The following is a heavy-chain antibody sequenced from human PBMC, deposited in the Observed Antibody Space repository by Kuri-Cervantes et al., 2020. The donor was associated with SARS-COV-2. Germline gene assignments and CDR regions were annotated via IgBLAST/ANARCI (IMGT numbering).Heavy chain of an antibody. V-gene: IGHV4-30-4*08. Sequence: LRLSCTVSGGSISSGDYYWSWIRQPPGKGLEWIGYIYYSGSTYYNPSLKSRVTISVDTSKNQFSLKLSSVTAADTAVYYCARSRITMIVDQSGAFDIWGQGTMVTVSS. CDR3: ARSRITMIVDQSGAFDI. D-gene: IGHD3-22*01. CDR1: GGSISSGDYY. J-gene: IGHJ3*02. CDR2: IYYSGST.